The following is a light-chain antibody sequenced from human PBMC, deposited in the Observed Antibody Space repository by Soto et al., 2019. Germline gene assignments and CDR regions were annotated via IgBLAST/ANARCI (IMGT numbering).Light chain of an antibody. CDR1: SNDVGDYNY. J-gene: IGLJ2*01. CDR2: DVT. V-gene: IGLV2-14*03. CDR3: SSYTGTNTLV. Sequence: QPVLTQPASVSGSPGQSITISCTGTSNDVGDYNYVSWYQHHPGKAPKLMIYDVTNRPSGVSNRFSGSKSGNTASLTISGLQAEDEADYFCSSYTGTNTLVFGGGTKLTVL.